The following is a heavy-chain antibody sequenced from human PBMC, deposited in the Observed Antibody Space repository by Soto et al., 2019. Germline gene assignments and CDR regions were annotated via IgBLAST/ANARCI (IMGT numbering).Heavy chain of an antibody. J-gene: IGHJ4*02. CDR1: GYTFTSYG. CDR3: AREPDYYGSGRDLDY. Sequence: ASVKVSCKASGYTFTSYGISWVRQVPGQGLEWMGWISAYNGNTNYAQKLQGRVTMTTDTSTSTAYMELRSLRSDDTAVYYCAREPDYYGSGRDLDYWGQGTLVTVSS. CDR2: ISAYNGNT. D-gene: IGHD3-10*01. V-gene: IGHV1-18*01.